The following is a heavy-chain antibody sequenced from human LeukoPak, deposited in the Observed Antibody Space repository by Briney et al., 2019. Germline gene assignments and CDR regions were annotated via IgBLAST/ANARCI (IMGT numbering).Heavy chain of an antibody. D-gene: IGHD2-2*01. Sequence: SETLSLTCTVSGGSTSSYYWSWIRQPPGKGLEWIGYIYYSGSTNYNPSLKSRVTISVDTSKNQFSLKLSSVTAADTAVYYCARGRCSSTSCYPRPMDVWGKGTTVTVSS. CDR2: IYYSGST. V-gene: IGHV4-59*01. CDR1: GGSTSSYY. J-gene: IGHJ6*03. CDR3: ARGRCSSTSCYPRPMDV.